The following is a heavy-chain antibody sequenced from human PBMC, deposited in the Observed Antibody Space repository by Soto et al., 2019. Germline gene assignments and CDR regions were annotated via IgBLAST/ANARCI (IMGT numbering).Heavy chain of an antibody. CDR1: GYTFTGYY. V-gene: IGHV1-2*04. D-gene: IGHD2-15*01. CDR3: ARGPYIVVVVAATHFDY. CDR2: INPKSGGT. J-gene: IGHJ4*02. Sequence: ASVKVSCKASGYTFTGYYMHWVRQAPGQGLEWMGWINPKSGGTNYAQKFQGWVTMTRDTSISTAYMELSRLRSDDTAVYYCARGPYIVVVVAATHFDYWGQGSLVTVSS.